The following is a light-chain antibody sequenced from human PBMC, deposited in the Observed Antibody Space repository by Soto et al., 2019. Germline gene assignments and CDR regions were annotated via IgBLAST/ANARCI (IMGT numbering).Light chain of an antibody. J-gene: IGKJ2*01. Sequence: DIQMTQSPSTLSASVGDRVTIACRASQSISGWLAWYQQKPGKAPKILIYDASSLKSGVPSRFSGSGSGTEFTLTISSLQADDLATYYCQQYDGYPKTFGQGTKLEIK. CDR2: DAS. V-gene: IGKV1-5*01. CDR1: QSISGW. CDR3: QQYDGYPKT.